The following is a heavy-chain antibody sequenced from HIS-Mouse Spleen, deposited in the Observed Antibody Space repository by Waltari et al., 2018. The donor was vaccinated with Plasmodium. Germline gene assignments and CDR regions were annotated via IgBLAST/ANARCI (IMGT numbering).Heavy chain of an antibody. D-gene: IGHD3-3*01. CDR2: INHSGST. J-gene: IGHJ2*01. CDR1: GGSFSGYY. Sequence: QVQLQQWGAGLLKPSETLSLTCAVYGGSFSGYYWRWIRQTPGKGLEWIGEINHSGSTNYNPSLKSRVTISVDTSKNQFSLKLSSVTAADTAVYYCARVTSSGVYWYFDLWGRGTLVTVSS. CDR3: ARVTSSGVYWYFDL. V-gene: IGHV4-34*01.